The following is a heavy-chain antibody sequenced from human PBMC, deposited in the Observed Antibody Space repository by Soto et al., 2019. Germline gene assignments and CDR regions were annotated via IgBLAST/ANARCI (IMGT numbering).Heavy chain of an antibody. CDR3: TTLAVAGAPGGGVDS. D-gene: IGHD6-19*01. Sequence: EVQLVDSGGGLVKPGGSLRLSCAASGFTFTNRWMNWVRQAPGKGLEWVGRIKSKTVGGTTDYAASVKGRFITSTEDSKNTVSVQMNSLKTEDRDVYYCTTLAVAGAPGGGVDSWGQGTLVAVSS. CDR2: IKSKTVGGTT. CDR1: GFTFTNRW. J-gene: IGHJ3*02. V-gene: IGHV3-15*01.